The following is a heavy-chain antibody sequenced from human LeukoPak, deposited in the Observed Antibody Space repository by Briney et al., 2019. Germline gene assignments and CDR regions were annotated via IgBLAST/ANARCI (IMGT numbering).Heavy chain of an antibody. Sequence: SQTLSLTCAVSGGSISSGGYSWSWIRQPPGKGLEWIGYIYYSGSTYYNPSLKSRVTISVDTSKNQFSLKLSSATAADTAVYYCARVPIAAAGPSLFLYYYYMDVWGKGTTVTVSS. J-gene: IGHJ6*03. CDR1: GGSISSGGYS. CDR3: ARVPIAAAGPSLFLYYYYMDV. CDR2: IYYSGST. D-gene: IGHD6-13*01. V-gene: IGHV4-30-4*07.